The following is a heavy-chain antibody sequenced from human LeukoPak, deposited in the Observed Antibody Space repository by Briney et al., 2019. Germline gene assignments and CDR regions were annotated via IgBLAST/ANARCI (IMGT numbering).Heavy chain of an antibody. Sequence: SETLSLTCTVSGGSISSYYWSWIRQPPGKGLEWIGYIYYSGSTNYSPSLKSRVTISVDTSKNQFSLKLSSVTAADTAVYYCARGRGDVPNHYFDYWGQGTLVTVSS. V-gene: IGHV4-59*01. CDR3: ARGRGDVPNHYFDY. CDR2: IYYSGST. CDR1: GGSISSYY. J-gene: IGHJ4*02. D-gene: IGHD3-10*01.